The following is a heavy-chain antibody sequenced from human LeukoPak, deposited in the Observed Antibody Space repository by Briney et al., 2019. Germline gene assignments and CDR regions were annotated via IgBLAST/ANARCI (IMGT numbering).Heavy chain of an antibody. V-gene: IGHV3-21*01. D-gene: IGHD3-22*01. CDR3: ARAEGAYDSSGYYLNYYYYGMDV. CDR2: ISSSSSYI. Sequence: GGSLRLSCAASGFSFSNYDMHWARQAPGKGLEWVSSISSSSSYIYYADSVKGRFTISRDNAKNSLYLQMNSLRAEDTAVYYCARAEGAYDSSGYYLNYYYYGMDVWGQGTTVTVSS. CDR1: GFSFSNYD. J-gene: IGHJ6*02.